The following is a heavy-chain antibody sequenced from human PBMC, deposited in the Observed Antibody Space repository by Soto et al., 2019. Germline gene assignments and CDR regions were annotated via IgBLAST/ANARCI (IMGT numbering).Heavy chain of an antibody. J-gene: IGHJ5*02. Sequence: SETLSLTCAVYGGSFSGYYWSWIRQPPGKGLEWIGEINHSGSTNYNPSLKSRVTISVDTSKNQFSLKLSSVTAADTAVYYCARGSRPQYYGDYYAATGYNWFDRWGQGTLVIVSS. CDR1: GGSFSGYY. CDR2: INHSGST. D-gene: IGHD4-17*01. CDR3: ARGSRPQYYGDYYAATGYNWFDR. V-gene: IGHV4-34*01.